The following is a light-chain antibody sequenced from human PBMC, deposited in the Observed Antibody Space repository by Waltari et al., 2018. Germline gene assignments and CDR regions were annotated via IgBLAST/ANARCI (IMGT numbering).Light chain of an antibody. CDR1: SSNIGNNY. V-gene: IGLV1-51*02. Sequence: QPVLTQPPSVSAAPGQRGTIPCSGGSSNIGNNYGSRYRQVAGTAPKLLIYENTERPSGIPGRFAGSKSGTSATLDITGLQAGDEADYYCGTWDSSLSGAVFGGGTHLTVL. CDR3: GTWDSSLSGAV. J-gene: IGLJ7*01. CDR2: ENT.